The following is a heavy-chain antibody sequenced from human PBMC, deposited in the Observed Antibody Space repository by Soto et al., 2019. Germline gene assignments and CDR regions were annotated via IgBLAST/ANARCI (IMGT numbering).Heavy chain of an antibody. V-gene: IGHV1-2*04. CDR2: INPNSGVT. CDR3: AKGGPFYEILTGGAFDI. D-gene: IGHD3-9*01. J-gene: IGHJ3*02. CDR1: GYTFTGYY. Sequence: ASVKVSCKASGYTFTGYYMHWVRQAPGQGLEWMGWINPNSGVTDYAQKFQGWVTMTRDTSISTAYMELSRLRSDDTAVYYCAKGGPFYEILTGGAFDIWGPGTMVTVSS.